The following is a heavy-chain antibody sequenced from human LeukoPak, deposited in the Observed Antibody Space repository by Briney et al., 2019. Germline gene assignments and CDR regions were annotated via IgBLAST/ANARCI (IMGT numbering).Heavy chain of an antibody. D-gene: IGHD2-2*01. V-gene: IGHV4-34*01. CDR3: ARVPGYCSSTSCYVDY. J-gene: IGHJ4*02. CDR2: INHSGST. Sequence: SETLSLTCAVYGGSFNGYYWSWIRQPPGKGLEWIGEINHSGSTNYNPSLKSRVTISVDTSKNQFSLKLSSVTAADTAVYYCARVPGYCSSTSCYVDYWGQGTLVAVSS. CDR1: GGSFNGYY.